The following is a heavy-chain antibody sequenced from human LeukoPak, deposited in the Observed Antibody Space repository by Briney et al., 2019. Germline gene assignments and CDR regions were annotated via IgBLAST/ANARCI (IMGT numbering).Heavy chain of an antibody. CDR3: GNGFGD. CDR2: IRNKANSYTT. V-gene: IGHV3-72*01. Sequence: GGSLRLSCAASGFTFSDHFLDWVRQAPAKGLEWVGRIRNKANSYTTEYAASVKGRFTISRDDSKNSLYLQMNSLETDDTAVYYCGNGFGDWGQGTLVTVSS. CDR1: GFTFSDHF. D-gene: IGHD3-16*01. J-gene: IGHJ4*02.